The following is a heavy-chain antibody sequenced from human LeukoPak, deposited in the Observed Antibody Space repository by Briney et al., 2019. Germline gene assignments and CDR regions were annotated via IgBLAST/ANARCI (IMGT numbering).Heavy chain of an antibody. J-gene: IGHJ4*02. Sequence: ASVKVSCKASGYTFTSYYMHWVRQAPGQGLEWMGIINPSGGSTSYAQKFQGRVTMTRDMSTSTVYMELSSLRSEDTAVYYCARDPSDYYDSSGYYPSDYWGQGTLVTVSS. CDR2: INPSGGST. D-gene: IGHD3-22*01. V-gene: IGHV1-46*01. CDR3: ARDPSDYYDSSGYYPSDY. CDR1: GYTFTSYY.